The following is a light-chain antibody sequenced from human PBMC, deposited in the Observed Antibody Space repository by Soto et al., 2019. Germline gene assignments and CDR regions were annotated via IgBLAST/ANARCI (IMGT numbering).Light chain of an antibody. CDR2: DVT. CDR3: CSYAHRSPPLYV. J-gene: IGLJ1*01. CDR1: TSDVGGYNY. V-gene: IGLV2-11*01. Sequence: QSALTQPRSVPRSPGQSVTISCTGTTSDVGGYNYVSWYQQHPGKAPKLMIYDVTKRPSGVPDRFSGSKSGNTASLTISGLQAEDEADYYCCSYAHRSPPLYVFGTGTKLTVL.